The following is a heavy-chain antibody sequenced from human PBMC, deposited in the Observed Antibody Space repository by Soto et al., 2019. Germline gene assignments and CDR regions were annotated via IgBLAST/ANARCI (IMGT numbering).Heavy chain of an antibody. CDR1: GGSISSSSYY. Sequence: QLQLQESGPGLVKPSETLSLTCTVSGGSISSSSYYWGWIRQPPGKGLEWIGSIYYSGSTYYNPSLKSRVTISVDTSKNQFSLKLSSVTAADTAVYYCARHGAFGYSYGSPLDYWGQGTLVTVSS. CDR2: IYYSGST. CDR3: ARHGAFGYSYGSPLDY. V-gene: IGHV4-39*01. D-gene: IGHD5-18*01. J-gene: IGHJ4*02.